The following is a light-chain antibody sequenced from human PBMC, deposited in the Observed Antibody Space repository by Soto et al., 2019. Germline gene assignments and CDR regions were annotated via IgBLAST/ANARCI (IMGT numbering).Light chain of an antibody. Sequence: QSALTQPRSVSGSPGQSVTISCTGTSGDLGGYNYVSWYQQHPGIAPKLLIYDVFKLPSGVPHRFSGSKSGSTASLTISGLQADDEADYYCCSNAGSYISVFGGGTKVTVL. CDR2: DVF. J-gene: IGLJ2*01. V-gene: IGLV2-11*01. CDR1: SGDLGGYNY. CDR3: CSNAGSYISV.